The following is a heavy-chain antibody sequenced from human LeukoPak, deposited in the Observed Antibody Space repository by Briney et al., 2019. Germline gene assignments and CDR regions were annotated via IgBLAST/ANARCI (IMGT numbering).Heavy chain of an antibody. J-gene: IGHJ4*02. V-gene: IGHV4-39*07. D-gene: IGHD6-19*01. CDR1: GGSISSSSYY. CDR3: ARIQIAVAF. Sequence: PSETLSLTCTVSGGSISSSSYYWGCIRQPPGKGLECIGSIYYSGSTYYNPSLKSRVTISVDTSKHQFSLKLSSVTAADTAVYYCARIQIAVAFWGQGTLVTVSS. CDR2: IYYSGST.